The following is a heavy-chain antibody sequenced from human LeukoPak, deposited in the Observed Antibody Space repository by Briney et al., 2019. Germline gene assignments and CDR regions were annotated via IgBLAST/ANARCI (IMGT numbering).Heavy chain of an antibody. CDR1: GVTFSSYA. D-gene: IGHD6-19*01. CDR2: ISVSVGST. Sequence: GGTLRLSCAASGVTFSSYAMSWVCKGPAKGLGWVSAISVSVGSTYYADSAKGRFTISRDNSKNKLYLQMNSLRAEDTAVYYRAKGLKVVAGSGPVDYYYYMDVWGKGTTVTISS. J-gene: IGHJ6*03. V-gene: IGHV3-23*01. CDR3: AKGLKVVAGSGPVDYYYYMDV.